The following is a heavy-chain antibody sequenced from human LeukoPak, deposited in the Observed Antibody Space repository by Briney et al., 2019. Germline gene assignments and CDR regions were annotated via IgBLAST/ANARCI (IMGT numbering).Heavy chain of an antibody. CDR1: GGSISSSRYY. D-gene: IGHD3-16*01. CDR3: ASSVWGSPYRYDY. CDR2: IYYSGST. Sequence: PSETLSLTCTVSGGSISSSRYYWGWIRQPPGKGLEWIGSIYYSGSTYYNPSLKSRVTISVDTSKNQFSLKLSSVTAADTAVYYCASSVWGSPYRYDYWGQGTLVTVSS. V-gene: IGHV4-39*01. J-gene: IGHJ4*02.